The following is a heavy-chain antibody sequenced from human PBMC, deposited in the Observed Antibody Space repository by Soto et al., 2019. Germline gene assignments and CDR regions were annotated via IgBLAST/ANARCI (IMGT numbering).Heavy chain of an antibody. D-gene: IGHD6-19*01. Sequence: QVQLVESGGGVVQPGRSLRLSCAASGFTFSSYGMHWVRQAPGKGLEWVAVISYDGSNKYYADSVKGRFTISRDNSKNTLYLQMNSLRAEDTAVYYCARAGSSGWSERGAYYYYGMDVWGQGTTVTVSS. CDR2: ISYDGSNK. CDR1: GFTFSSYG. V-gene: IGHV3-30*03. J-gene: IGHJ6*02. CDR3: ARAGSSGWSERGAYYYYGMDV.